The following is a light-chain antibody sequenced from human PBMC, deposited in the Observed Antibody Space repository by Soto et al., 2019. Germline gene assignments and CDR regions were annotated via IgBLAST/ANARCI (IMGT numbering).Light chain of an antibody. Sequence: EIVLTQSPGTLSLSPGETATLSCRASQTVSSNYLAWYQWKPGQAPRLLIYGASSRATGIPDRFSGSGSGSDFTLTISSLQSEDFAVYYCQQYNKWPLTFGQGTRLEIK. V-gene: IGKV3-20*01. CDR2: GAS. CDR3: QQYNKWPLT. J-gene: IGKJ5*01. CDR1: QTVSSNY.